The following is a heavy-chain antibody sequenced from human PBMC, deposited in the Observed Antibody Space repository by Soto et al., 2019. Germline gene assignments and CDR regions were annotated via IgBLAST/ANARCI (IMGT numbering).Heavy chain of an antibody. V-gene: IGHV3-23*01. CDR1: GFTFSSYA. J-gene: IGHJ6*02. Sequence: PGGSLRLSCAAPGFTFSSYAMSWVRQAPGKGLEWVSVIRCNGNNKYYAESVKGRFTISRDNSKNTLYLQVNSLRVEDTAVYYCAKGQHCSSTSCHFYYYGMDVWGQGTTVTVSS. D-gene: IGHD2-2*01. CDR2: IRCNGNNK. CDR3: AKGQHCSSTSCHFYYYGMDV.